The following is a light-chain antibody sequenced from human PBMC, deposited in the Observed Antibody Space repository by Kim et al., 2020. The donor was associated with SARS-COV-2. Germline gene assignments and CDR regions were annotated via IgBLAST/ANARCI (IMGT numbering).Light chain of an antibody. CDR2: DVT. CDR3: ASYTTRSTWV. J-gene: IGLJ3*02. Sequence: QSVLTQPASVSGSPGQSITFSCTGTSSDVGAYTYVSWYQQHPNKAPKLMIYDVTKRPSGVSNRFSGSKSGNTASLTISGLQAEDEADYYCASYTTRSTWVFGGGTQLTVL. V-gene: IGLV2-14*03. CDR1: SSDVGAYTY.